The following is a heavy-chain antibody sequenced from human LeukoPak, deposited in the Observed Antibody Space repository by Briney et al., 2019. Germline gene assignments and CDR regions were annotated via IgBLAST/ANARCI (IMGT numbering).Heavy chain of an antibody. D-gene: IGHD3-22*01. V-gene: IGHV3-21*01. CDR3: ARASLAGQWLFVPLDY. J-gene: IGHJ4*02. Sequence: GGSLRLSCAASGFTFSSYNMNWVRQAPGKGLEWVSSISTSSSHIYYADSLKGRFTISRDNAKNSLYLQMNSLRAEDTAVYYCARASLAGQWLFVPLDYWGQGTLVTVSS. CDR2: ISTSSSHI. CDR1: GFTFSSYN.